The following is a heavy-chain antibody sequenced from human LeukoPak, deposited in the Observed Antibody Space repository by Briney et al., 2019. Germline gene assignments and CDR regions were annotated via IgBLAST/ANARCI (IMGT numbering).Heavy chain of an antibody. J-gene: IGHJ4*02. CDR1: GYSYSDYY. D-gene: IGHD6-13*01. V-gene: IGHV1-2*06. CDR3: AKGFMSAVGPFDY. Sequence: ASGKVSCRASGYSYSDYYIHFVRQASGQWLEWMGRINPNSGVTNFAPNFQVRVTMTRDTSMNTAYMQLSGLTSDDTAVYFCAKGFMSAVGPFDYWGQGTLVTVSS. CDR2: INPNSGVT.